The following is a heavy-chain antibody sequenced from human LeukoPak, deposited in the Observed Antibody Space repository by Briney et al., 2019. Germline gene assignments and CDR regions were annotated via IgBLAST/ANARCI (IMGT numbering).Heavy chain of an antibody. Sequence: SVKGRFTISRDNSKNTLYLQMNSLRAEDTAVYYCARGGSFNGDYPYYYYGMDVWGQGTTVTVSS. V-gene: IGHV3-30*01. D-gene: IGHD4-17*01. CDR3: ARGGSFNGDYPYYYYGMDV. J-gene: IGHJ6*02.